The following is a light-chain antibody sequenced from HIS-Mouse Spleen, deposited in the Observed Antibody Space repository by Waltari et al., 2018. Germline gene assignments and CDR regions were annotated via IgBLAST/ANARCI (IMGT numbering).Light chain of an antibody. J-gene: IGLJ3*02. CDR1: SSNIGSNY. CDR3: AAWDDSLSGPV. Sequence: QSVLTQPPSASGTPGQRVTISCPGSSSNIGSNYVYWYQQLPGTAPKLLSYRNNRRPSGVPDRFSGSKSGTSASLAISGLRSEDEADYYCAAWDDSLSGPVFGGGTKLTVL. V-gene: IGLV1-47*01. CDR2: RNN.